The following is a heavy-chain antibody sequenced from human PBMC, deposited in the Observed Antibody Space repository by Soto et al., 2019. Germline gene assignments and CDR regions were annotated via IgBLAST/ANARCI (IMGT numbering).Heavy chain of an antibody. CDR3: ARALDYYGMDV. Sequence: QVQLVESGGSVVQPGRSLRLSCAASGFTFSSYAMNWVSQAPGKGLEWVAVISYDGSNKYYADSVKGRFTISRDNSKNTLYLQMNSLRAEDTAVYYCARALDYYGMDVWGQGTTVTVSS. J-gene: IGHJ6*02. CDR1: GFTFSSYA. V-gene: IGHV3-30-3*01. CDR2: ISYDGSNK.